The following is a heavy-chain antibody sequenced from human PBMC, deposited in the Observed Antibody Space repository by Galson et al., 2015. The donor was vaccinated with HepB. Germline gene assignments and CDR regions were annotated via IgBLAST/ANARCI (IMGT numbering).Heavy chain of an antibody. CDR2: IYPGDSDT. V-gene: IGHV5-51*03. CDR1: GSKFTSYW. D-gene: IGHD2/OR15-2a*01. J-gene: IGHJ6*04. CDR3: ARRELAGFYYYIDV. Sequence: QSGAEVKKPGESLKISCEASGSKFTSYWIGWVRQLPGKGLEWMGIIYPGDSDTRYSPSFQGQVTISVDKSINTTYLQWSSLKTSDTATYYCARRELAGFYYYIDVWSKGTTVTVSS.